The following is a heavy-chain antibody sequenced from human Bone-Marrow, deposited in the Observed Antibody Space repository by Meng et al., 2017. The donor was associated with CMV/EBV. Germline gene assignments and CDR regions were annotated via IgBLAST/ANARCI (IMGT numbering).Heavy chain of an antibody. CDR2: ISAYNGNT. CDR3: ARDHFSTGTLGLYYYYGMDV. CDR1: YG. V-gene: IGHV1-18*01. D-gene: IGHD3-3*02. J-gene: IGHJ6*02. Sequence: YGISWVRQAPGQGLEWMGWISAYNGNTNYAQKLQGRVTMTTDTSTSTAYMELRSLRSDDTAVYYCARDHFSTGTLGLYYYYGMDVWGQGTTVTVSS.